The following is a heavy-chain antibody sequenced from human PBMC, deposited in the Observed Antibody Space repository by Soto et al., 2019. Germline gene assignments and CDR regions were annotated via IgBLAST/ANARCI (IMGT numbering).Heavy chain of an antibody. D-gene: IGHD1-7*01. CDR3: ARSDNRNSLYGVDV. Sequence: SETLSLTCAVNAGSLSGYYWSWIRQSPGKGLEWIGEINHRGSSDYNPSLKSRVTLSIDAPMNHVTLGLSSVTAADMAVYYCARSDNRNSLYGVDVWGQGTAVNVFS. J-gene: IGHJ6*02. CDR1: AGSLSGYY. CDR2: INHRGSS. V-gene: IGHV4-34*01.